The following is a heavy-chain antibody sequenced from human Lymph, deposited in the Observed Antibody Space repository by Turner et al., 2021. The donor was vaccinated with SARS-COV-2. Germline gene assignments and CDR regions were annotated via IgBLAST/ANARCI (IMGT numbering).Heavy chain of an antibody. V-gene: IGHV3-30*04. CDR3: ARYASGGYFYYGMDV. D-gene: IGHD3-10*01. J-gene: IGHJ6*02. Sequence: QVQLLESGGGLVQPGRSLRLSCAASGFTFSTYAIYWVRQAPGKGLEWVAVISYDGSNKYYADSVKGRFTISRDNSKNTLYLQMNSLRAEDTAVYYCARYASGGYFYYGMDVWGQGTTVTVSS. CDR2: ISYDGSNK. CDR1: GFTFSTYA.